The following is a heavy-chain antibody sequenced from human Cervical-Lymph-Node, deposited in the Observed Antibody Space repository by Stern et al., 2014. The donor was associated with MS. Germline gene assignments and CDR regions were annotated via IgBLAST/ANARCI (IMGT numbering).Heavy chain of an antibody. CDR1: GFIFSNYA. J-gene: IGHJ3*02. Sequence: VQLVESGGGVVQPGRSLRLSCAASGFIFSNYAMHWVRQPPGEGLEWVAVVSSEGANTYFADSVKGRFTIYRDNSKNTLYLQMNSLKIEDTAIYYCASQIWGQGTMVTVSS. CDR3: ASQI. CDR2: VSSEGANT. V-gene: IGHV3-30*01.